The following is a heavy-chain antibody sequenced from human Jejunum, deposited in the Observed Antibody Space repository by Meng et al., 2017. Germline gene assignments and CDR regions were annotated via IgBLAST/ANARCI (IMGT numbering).Heavy chain of an antibody. V-gene: IGHV4-31*03. CDR1: GGSISSVDYY. J-gene: IGHJ5*02. Sequence: QVLLQGSGPGLVKPSQTLSLTCTVSGGSISSVDYYWNWIRQHPGKGLEWIGSIHYTGNAYQNPSLKSRLTMSIDTSENQFSLKLSSVTAADTAVYYCARGVVAGAPYPGHWFDPWGQGTLVTVSS. CDR2: IHYTGNA. D-gene: IGHD2-15*01. CDR3: ARGVVAGAPYPGHWFDP.